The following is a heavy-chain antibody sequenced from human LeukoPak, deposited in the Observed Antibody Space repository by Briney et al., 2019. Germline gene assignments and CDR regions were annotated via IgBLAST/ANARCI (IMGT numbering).Heavy chain of an antibody. CDR1: GYSITSGYY. CDR2: IYHSGST. V-gene: IGHV4-38-2*01. CDR3: VRSPYYYYHMDV. Sequence: SETLSLTCAVSGYSITSGYYWGWIRQPPGKGLGWIGTIYHSGSTYYNPSLKSRVIVSVDTSKNQFSLKLSSVTAADTAVYYCVRSPYYYYHMDVWGKGTSVTVSS. J-gene: IGHJ6*03.